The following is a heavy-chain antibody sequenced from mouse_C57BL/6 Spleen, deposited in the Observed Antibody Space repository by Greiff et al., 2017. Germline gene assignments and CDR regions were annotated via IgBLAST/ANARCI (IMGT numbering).Heavy chain of an antibody. CDR3: ARHGGSSYNYAMDY. Sequence: EVQLEESGGDLVKPGGSLKLSCAASGFTFSSYGMSWVRQTPDKRLECVATISHGGSYTYYPDSVKGRFTIYRDNAKNTPYLQISSLKSEDTAMYYCARHGGSSYNYAMDYWGQGTSVTVSS. CDR1: GFTFSSYG. CDR2: ISHGGSYT. D-gene: IGHD1-1*01. V-gene: IGHV5-6*01. J-gene: IGHJ4*01.